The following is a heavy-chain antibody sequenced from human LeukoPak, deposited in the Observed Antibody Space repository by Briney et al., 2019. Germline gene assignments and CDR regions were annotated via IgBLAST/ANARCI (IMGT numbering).Heavy chain of an antibody. D-gene: IGHD3-10*01. CDR2: IIPILGIA. V-gene: IGHV1-69*04. Sequence: SVKVSCKASGGTFSSYAISWVRQAPGQGLEWMGRIIPILGIANYAQKFQGRVTITADKSTSTAYMELSSLRSEDTAVYYCASLYGSGSYGFDYWGQGTLVTVSS. J-gene: IGHJ4*02. CDR1: GGTFSSYA. CDR3: ASLYGSGSYGFDY.